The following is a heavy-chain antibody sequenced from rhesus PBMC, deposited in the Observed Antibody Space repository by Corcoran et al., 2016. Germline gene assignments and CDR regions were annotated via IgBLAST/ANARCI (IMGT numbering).Heavy chain of an antibody. CDR1: GYTFTSYY. CDR3: TREAF. V-gene: IGHV1S9*01. Sequence: QVQLVQSGAEVKKPGASVKLSCKASGYTFTSYYINWVRQAPGQVLEGMGRINPGNGDADYAQKFQGRVTMTRDTSTSTAYMELSSLRSEDTAVYYCTREAFWGPGTPITISS. CDR2: INPGNGDA. J-gene: IGHJ2*01.